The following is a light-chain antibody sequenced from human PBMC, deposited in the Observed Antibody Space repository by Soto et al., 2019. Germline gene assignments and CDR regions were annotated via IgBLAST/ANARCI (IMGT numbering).Light chain of an antibody. CDR3: QQRSNWPPS. CDR1: QSVSSY. CDR2: DAS. Sequence: EIALTQSPATLSFSPGERATHSCRASQSVSSYLAWYQQKPGQAPRLLIYDASNRATGIPARFSGSGSGTDFTLTISSREPEDFAVYYCQQRSNWPPSFGGGTKVDIK. V-gene: IGKV3-11*01. J-gene: IGKJ4*01.